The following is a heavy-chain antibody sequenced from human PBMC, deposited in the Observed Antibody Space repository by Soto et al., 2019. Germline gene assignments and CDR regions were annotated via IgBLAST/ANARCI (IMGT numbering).Heavy chain of an antibody. D-gene: IGHD3-22*01. Sequence: QVQLVQSGAEVKKPGASVKVSCKASGYTFTSYGISWVRQAPGQGLEWMGWISAYNGNTNYAQKLQGRGTMTTDTATSTAYLELRLLRSDDTAVYYCAREGYYDSSGYQYGMDVWGQGTTVTVSS. J-gene: IGHJ6*02. CDR3: AREGYYDSSGYQYGMDV. CDR2: ISAYNGNT. V-gene: IGHV1-18*01. CDR1: GYTFTSYG.